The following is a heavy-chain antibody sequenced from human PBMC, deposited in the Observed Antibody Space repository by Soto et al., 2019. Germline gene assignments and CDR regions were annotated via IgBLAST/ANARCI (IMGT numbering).Heavy chain of an antibody. V-gene: IGHV3-33*01. J-gene: IGHJ4*02. CDR1: GFTFSSYG. Sequence: GGSLRLSCAASGFTFSSYGMHWVRQAPGKGLEWVAVIWYDGSNKYYADSVKGRFTISRDNSKNTLYLQMNSLRAEDTAVYYCARDERDIVLMVYAKSLSLILDYWGQGTLVTVSS. CDR3: ARDERDIVLMVYAKSLSLILDY. CDR2: IWYDGSNK. D-gene: IGHD2-8*01.